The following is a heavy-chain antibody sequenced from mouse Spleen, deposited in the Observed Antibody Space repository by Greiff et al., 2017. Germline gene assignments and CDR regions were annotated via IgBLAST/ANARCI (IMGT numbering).Heavy chain of an antibody. CDR2: INPSTGGT. CDR1: GYSFTGYY. D-gene: IGHD2-12*01. V-gene: IGHV1-42*01. J-gene: IGHJ2*01. Sequence: VQLQQSGPELVKPGASVKISCKASGYSFTGYYMNWVKQSPEKSLEWIGEINPSTGGTTYNQKFKAKATLTVDKSSSTAYMQLKSLTSEDSAVYYCARGGRRRSFDYWGQGTTLTVSS. CDR3: ARGGRRRSFDY.